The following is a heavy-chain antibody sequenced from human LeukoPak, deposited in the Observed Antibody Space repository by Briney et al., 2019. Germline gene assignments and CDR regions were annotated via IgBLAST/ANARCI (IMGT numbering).Heavy chain of an antibody. J-gene: IGHJ4*02. V-gene: IGHV3-30-3*01. Sequence: PGGSLRLSCAASGFTFSSYAMHWVRQAPGKGLEWVAVISYDGSNKYYADSVKGRFTISRDNSKNTLYLQMNSLRAEDTAVYYCARDLGVWELDFDYWGQGTLVTVSS. CDR1: GFTFSSYA. CDR2: ISYDGSNK. CDR3: ARDLGVWELDFDY. D-gene: IGHD1-26*01.